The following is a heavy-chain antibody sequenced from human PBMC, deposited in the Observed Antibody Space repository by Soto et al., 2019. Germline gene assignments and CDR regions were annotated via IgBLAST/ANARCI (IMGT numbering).Heavy chain of an antibody. CDR2: IYYSGST. CDR1: GGSISSSSYY. Sequence: SESLSLTCTVSGGSISSSSYYWGWIRQPPGKGLEWIGSIYYSGSTYYNPSLKSRVTISVDTSKNQFSLKLSSVTAADTAGYYCASWVYSSSFDYWGQGTLVTVSS. V-gene: IGHV4-39*01. J-gene: IGHJ4*02. D-gene: IGHD6-6*01. CDR3: ASWVYSSSFDY.